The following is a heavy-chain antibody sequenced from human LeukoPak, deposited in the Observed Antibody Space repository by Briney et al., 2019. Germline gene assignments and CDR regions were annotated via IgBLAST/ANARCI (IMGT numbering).Heavy chain of an antibody. V-gene: IGHV4-34*01. CDR3: ASNTGTVFDY. J-gene: IGHJ4*02. CDR2: INHSGST. D-gene: IGHD7-27*01. CDR1: ARSSTAYY. Sequence: SQTLSPTSPLYARSSTAYYSSCVRPPPKNGLEWIGEINHSGSTNYNQSLRSRVTISLEKSKQQFSLNLTSVTAADTAVYYCASNTGTVFDYWGQGALVSVSS.